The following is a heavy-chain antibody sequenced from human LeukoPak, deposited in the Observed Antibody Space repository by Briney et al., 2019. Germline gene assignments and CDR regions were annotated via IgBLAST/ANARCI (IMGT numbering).Heavy chain of an antibody. D-gene: IGHD3-10*01. CDR2: IKQDGSEK. CDR3: ARDLGSGSYYPY. J-gene: IGHJ4*02. Sequence: GGSLRLSCAASGFTFSSYWLSWVRQAPAKGLEWVTNIKQDGSEKYYVDSVKGRFTISRDNAKNSLYLQMNSLRAEDTAVYNCARDLGSGSYYPYWGQGTLVTVSS. CDR1: GFTFSSYW. V-gene: IGHV3-7*01.